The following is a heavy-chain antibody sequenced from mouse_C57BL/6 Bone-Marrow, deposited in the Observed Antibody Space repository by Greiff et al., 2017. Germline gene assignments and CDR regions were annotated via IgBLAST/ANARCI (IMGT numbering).Heavy chain of an antibody. CDR3: TSLNYYGSLY. D-gene: IGHD1-1*01. J-gene: IGHJ3*01. Sequence: EVNVVESGEGLVKPGGSLKLSCAASGFTFSSYAMSWVRQTPEKRLEWVAYISSGGDYIYYADTVKGRFTISRDNARNTLYLQMSSLKSEDTAMYYCTSLNYYGSLYWGQGTLVTVSA. V-gene: IGHV5-9-1*02. CDR1: GFTFSSYA. CDR2: ISSGGDYI.